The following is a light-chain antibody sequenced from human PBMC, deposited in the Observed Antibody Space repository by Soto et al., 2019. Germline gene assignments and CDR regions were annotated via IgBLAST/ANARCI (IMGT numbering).Light chain of an antibody. CDR1: QSISSY. CDR2: AAS. V-gene: IGKV1-39*01. CDR3: QQSYSTHPT. Sequence: DIPMTQSPSSLSASVGDRVTITCRAGQSISSYLTWYQKKPGKAPKLLIYAASSLRSGVPSRFRGSGSGTDFTLTISSLQPEDFATYYCQQSYSTHPTFGQGTRLEMK. J-gene: IGKJ5*01.